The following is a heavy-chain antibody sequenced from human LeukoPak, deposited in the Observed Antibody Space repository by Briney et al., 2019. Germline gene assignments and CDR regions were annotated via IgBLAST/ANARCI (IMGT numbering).Heavy chain of an antibody. CDR2: IYYSGST. J-gene: IGHJ4*02. Sequence: SETLSLTCTVSGGSISSYYWSWIRQPPGKGLEWIGYIYYSGSTNYNPSLKSRVTISVDTSKNQFSLKLSSVTAADTAVYYCARDRGEYYDFWSGYYRKGYYFDYWGQGTLVTVCS. V-gene: IGHV4-59*01. D-gene: IGHD3-3*01. CDR1: GGSISSYY. CDR3: ARDRGEYYDFWSGYYRKGYYFDY.